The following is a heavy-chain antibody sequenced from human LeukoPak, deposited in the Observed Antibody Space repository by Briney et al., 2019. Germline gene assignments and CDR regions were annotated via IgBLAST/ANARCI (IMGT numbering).Heavy chain of an antibody. CDR1: GFTVSSNY. Sequence: GGSLRLSCAASGFTVSSNYMSWVRQAPGKGLEWVSFIYSGGSTFYADSVTGRFTISRDNSKNTLYLQMNSLRAEDTAVYYCARAIPEMATKLPWYFDYWGQGTLVTVSS. J-gene: IGHJ4*02. CDR3: ARAIPEMATKLPWYFDY. D-gene: IGHD5-24*01. CDR2: IYSGGST. V-gene: IGHV3-53*01.